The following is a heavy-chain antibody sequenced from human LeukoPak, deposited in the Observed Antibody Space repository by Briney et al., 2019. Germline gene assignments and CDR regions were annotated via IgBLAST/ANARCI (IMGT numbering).Heavy chain of an antibody. J-gene: IGHJ4*02. CDR1: GGSFSGYY. V-gene: IGHV4-34*01. CDR2: INHSGST. CDR3: ARLYGNYQNYFDY. Sequence: SETLSLTCAVYGGSFSGYYWSWIRQPPGKGLEWIGEINHSGSTNYNPSLKSRVTISVDTSKNQFPLKLSSVTAADTAVYYCARLYGNYQNYFDYWGQGTLVTVSS. D-gene: IGHD1-7*01.